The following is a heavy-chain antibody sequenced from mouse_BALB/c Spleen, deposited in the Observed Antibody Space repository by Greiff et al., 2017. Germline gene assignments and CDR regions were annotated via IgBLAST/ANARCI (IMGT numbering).Heavy chain of an antibody. V-gene: IGHV3-8*02. CDR3: ARGGRMAFAY. CDR1: GDSITSGY. J-gene: IGHJ3*01. CDR2: ISYSGST. Sequence: EVQRVESGPSLVKPSQTLSLTCSVTGDSITSGYWNWIRKFPGNKLEYMGYISYSGSTYYNPSLKSRISITRDTSKNQYYLQLNSVTTEDTATYYCARGGRMAFAYWGQGTLVTVSA. D-gene: IGHD2-3*01.